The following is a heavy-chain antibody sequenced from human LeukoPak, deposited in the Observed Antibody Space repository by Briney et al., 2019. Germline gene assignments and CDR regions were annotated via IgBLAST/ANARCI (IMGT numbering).Heavy chain of an antibody. D-gene: IGHD6-13*01. CDR1: GFSFSSYG. J-gene: IGHJ3*02. CDR2: IGGSGGRT. V-gene: IGHV3-23*01. Sequence: GGSLRLSCTASGFSFSSYGMSWVRQASGKGLKWVSGIGGSGGRTYYADSVKGRFTISRDNSKNTIYLQMNSLRVEDTAIYYCAKDYLGSSNAFNIWGQGTMVTVSP. CDR3: AKDYLGSSNAFNI.